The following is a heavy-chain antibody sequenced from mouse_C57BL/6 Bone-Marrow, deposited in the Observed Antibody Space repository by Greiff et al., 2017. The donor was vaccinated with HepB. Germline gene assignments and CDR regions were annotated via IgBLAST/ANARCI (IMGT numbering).Heavy chain of an antibody. Sequence: VKLQQSGAELARPGASVKLSCKASGYTFTSYGISWVKQRTGQGLEWIGEIYPRSGNTYYNEKFKGKATLTADKSSSTAYMELRRLTSEDSAVYFCARSRGTVNSPDYWGQGTTLTVSS. J-gene: IGHJ2*01. CDR1: GYTFTSYG. D-gene: IGHD1-1*01. V-gene: IGHV1-81*01. CDR2: IYPRSGNT. CDR3: ARSRGTVNSPDY.